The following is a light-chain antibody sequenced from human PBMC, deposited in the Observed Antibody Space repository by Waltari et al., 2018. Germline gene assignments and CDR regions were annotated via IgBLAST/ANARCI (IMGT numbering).Light chain of an antibody. V-gene: IGLV1-44*01. CDR1: SSNIGVNV. J-gene: IGLJ1*01. CDR2: TND. CDR3: AVWDDNLSGVV. Sequence: QSVLAQPPSVSGPPGQRVTIFCSGGSSNIGVNVVNWYQHLPGTSPRLLIFTNDQRPSGVPDRFSSSKSGTSASLAISGLQSEDEGHYYCAVWDDNLSGVVFGAGTQVTVL.